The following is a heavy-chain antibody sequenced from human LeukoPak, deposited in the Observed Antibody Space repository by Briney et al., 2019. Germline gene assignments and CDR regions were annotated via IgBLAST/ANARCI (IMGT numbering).Heavy chain of an antibody. V-gene: IGHV3-23*01. CDR2: IDGRGGVT. J-gene: IGHJ4*02. CDR3: ARDYDYGDYPGY. CDR1: GFTFSSIA. Sequence: GGSLRLSCAASGFTFSSIAMSWVRQAPDKGLEWVSTIDGRGGVTYSADSVKGRFTISRDDSKNSLYLQMNSLRAEDTALYYCARDYDYGDYPGYWGQGTLVTVS. D-gene: IGHD4-17*01.